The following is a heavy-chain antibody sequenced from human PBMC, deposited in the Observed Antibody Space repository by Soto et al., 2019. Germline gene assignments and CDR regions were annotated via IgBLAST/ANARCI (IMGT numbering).Heavy chain of an antibody. J-gene: IGHJ6*03. V-gene: IGHV1-3*01. CDR3: AGGPARGFSRTRCPPPPYYYMDV. CDR1: GYTFTSYA. CDR2: INAGNGNT. Sequence: QVQLVQSGAEVKKPGASVKVSCKASGYTFTSYAMHWVRQAPGQRLEWMGWINAGNGNTKYSQKFQGRVTITRDTSAGTAHMEPRSLRSEGTGVYYCAGGPARGFSRTRCPPPPYYYMDVWGKGTTVTVSS. D-gene: IGHD2-2*01.